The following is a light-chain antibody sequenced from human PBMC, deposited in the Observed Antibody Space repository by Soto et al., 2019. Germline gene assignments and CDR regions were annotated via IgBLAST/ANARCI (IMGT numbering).Light chain of an antibody. CDR3: QQYNTWPRT. J-gene: IGKJ1*01. CDR2: GVS. CDR1: QSVSNN. Sequence: EIVMTQSPATLSVSPGERATLSCRASQSVSNNLAWYQQKPGQAPRLLIYGVSTRATGIPARFSGSGSGTEFTLTVSSLQSEDFAVYYCQQYNTWPRTFGQGTKVEIK. V-gene: IGKV3-15*01.